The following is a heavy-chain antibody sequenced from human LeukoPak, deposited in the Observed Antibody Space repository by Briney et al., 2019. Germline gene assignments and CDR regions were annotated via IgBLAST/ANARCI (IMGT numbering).Heavy chain of an antibody. CDR3: ARDEAIFGAGYYYGMDV. V-gene: IGHV4-31*03. CDR2: INYSGST. J-gene: IGHJ6*02. CDR1: GGSISSGGHY. D-gene: IGHD3-3*01. Sequence: SETLSLTCTVSGGSISSGGHYWSWIRQHPGKGLEWIGYINYSGSTYYNPSLKSRATISVDTSQNQFSLKLSSVTAADTAVYYCARDEAIFGAGYYYGMDVWGQGTTVTVSS.